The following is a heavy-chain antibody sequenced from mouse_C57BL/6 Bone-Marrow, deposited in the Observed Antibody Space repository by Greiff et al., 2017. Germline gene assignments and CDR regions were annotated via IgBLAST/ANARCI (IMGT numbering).Heavy chain of an antibody. Sequence: EVQLQQSGTVLARPGASVKMSCKTSGYTFTSYWMHWVKQRPGQGLEWIGAIYPGNSDTSYNQKFKGKAKLTAVTSASTAYMELSSLTNEDSAVYYCTRGVLLLRAGAMDYWGQGTSVTVSS. CDR1: GYTFTSYW. J-gene: IGHJ4*01. V-gene: IGHV1-5*01. D-gene: IGHD1-1*01. CDR3: TRGVLLLRAGAMDY. CDR2: IYPGNSDT.